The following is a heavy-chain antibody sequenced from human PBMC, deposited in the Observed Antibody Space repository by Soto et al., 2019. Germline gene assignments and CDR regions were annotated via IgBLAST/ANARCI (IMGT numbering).Heavy chain of an antibody. D-gene: IGHD2-21*02. CDR3: ARDNDRLQLGGNYCYILDV. Sequence: QVQLVQSGAEMKEPGSSVKVSCKTSGGTFSSSAISWLRHAPGQGLEWMGGIIPRFRTPDYAQKFQGRVTIAADESTSTAYVELSSLRAEYTAVYYCARDNDRLQLGGNYCYILDVWGQGTTITVSS. CDR1: GGTFSSSA. CDR2: IIPRFRTP. J-gene: IGHJ6*02. V-gene: IGHV1-69*12.